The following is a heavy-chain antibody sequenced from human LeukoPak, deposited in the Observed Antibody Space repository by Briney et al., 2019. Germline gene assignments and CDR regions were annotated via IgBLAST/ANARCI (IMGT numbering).Heavy chain of an antibody. D-gene: IGHD3-10*01. CDR3: AKAQSARITMVRGDY. Sequence: GASVKVSCKASGYTFTGYYMHWVRQAPGQGLEWMGWINPNSGGTNYAQKFQGRVTMTRDTSISTAYMELSRLRSDDTAVYYCAKAQSARITMVRGDYWGQGTLVTVSS. J-gene: IGHJ4*02. CDR2: INPNSGGT. CDR1: GYTFTGYY. V-gene: IGHV1-2*02.